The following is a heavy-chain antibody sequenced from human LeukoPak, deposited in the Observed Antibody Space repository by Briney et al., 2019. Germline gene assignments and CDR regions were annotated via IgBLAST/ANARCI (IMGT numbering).Heavy chain of an antibody. CDR1: GFTFSSHS. CDR3: ARDDNWNDKPFDL. CDR2: ISSSSSYI. Sequence: GGSLRLSCAASGFTFSSHSMNWVRQAPGKGLGWVSSISSSSSYIYYADSVKGRFTISRDNAKNSLYLQMNNLRAEDTAVYYCARDDNWNDKPFDLWGPGTLVTVSS. D-gene: IGHD1-20*01. J-gene: IGHJ4*02. V-gene: IGHV3-21*01.